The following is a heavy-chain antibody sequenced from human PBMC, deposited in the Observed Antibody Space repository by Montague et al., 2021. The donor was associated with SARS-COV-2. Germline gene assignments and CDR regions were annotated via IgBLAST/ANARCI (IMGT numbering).Heavy chain of an antibody. Sequence: SETLSLTCTVSGGSISSYYWRWIRQPPGKELQWFGYNYYSGSTNYNHSFKSRGTISVDTAKNQYSLKLSSVTAAATAVYYCARGGERSLLERPLDYWGQGTLVTVSS. J-gene: IGHJ4*02. D-gene: IGHD3-16*01. CDR3: ARGGERSLLERPLDY. CDR1: GGSISSYY. V-gene: IGHV4-59*01. CDR2: NYYSGST.